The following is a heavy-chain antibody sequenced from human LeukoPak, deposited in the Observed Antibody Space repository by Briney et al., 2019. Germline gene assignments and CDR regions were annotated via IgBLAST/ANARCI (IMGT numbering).Heavy chain of an antibody. D-gene: IGHD2-2*01. CDR1: GFTFSDYY. CDR3: ARGYRSIFY. J-gene: IGHJ4*02. Sequence: GEPLKISCAASGFTFSDYYMSWIRQAPGKGLEWVSYISSSGSTKYYADSVKGRFTISRDNAKNSLYLQMNSLRAEDTAVYYCARGYRSIFYWGQGTLVTVSS. CDR2: ISSSGSTK. V-gene: IGHV3-11*01.